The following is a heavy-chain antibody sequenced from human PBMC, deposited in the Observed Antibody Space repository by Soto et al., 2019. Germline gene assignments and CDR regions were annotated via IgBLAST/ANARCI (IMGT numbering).Heavy chain of an antibody. D-gene: IGHD5-12*01. V-gene: IGHV1-69*12. CDR2: IIPIFGTA. Sequence: QVQLVQSGAEVKKPGSSVTVSCKASGGTFSSYTISWVRQAPGQGLEWMGGIIPIFGTANYAQKFQGRVTIXXDXSXTTAYMELSSLRSADTAVYYCARGNHRWLQLWYFDLWGRGTLVTVSS. CDR1: GGTFSSYT. CDR3: ARGNHRWLQLWYFDL. J-gene: IGHJ2*01.